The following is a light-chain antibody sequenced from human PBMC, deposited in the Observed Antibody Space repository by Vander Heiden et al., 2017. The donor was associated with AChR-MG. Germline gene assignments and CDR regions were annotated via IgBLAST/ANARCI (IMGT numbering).Light chain of an antibody. CDR3: QQYNNWPPGT. CDR2: GAS. V-gene: IGKV3D-15*01. Sequence: EIVMTQSLATLSVSPGERATLSCRASQSVGSNLAWYQQKPGQAPRLLIYGASTGATGIPARFSGSGSGTEFTLTISSLQSEDFAVYYCQQYNNWPPGTFGQGTKVEIK. J-gene: IGKJ1*01. CDR1: QSVGSN.